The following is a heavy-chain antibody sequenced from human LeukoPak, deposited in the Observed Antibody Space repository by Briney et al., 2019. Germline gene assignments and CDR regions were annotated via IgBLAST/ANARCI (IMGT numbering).Heavy chain of an antibody. J-gene: IGHJ4*02. V-gene: IGHV1-8*01. CDR1: GYTFTSYD. CDR2: MNPNSGNT. CDR3: ARAGTAMDYFDY. D-gene: IGHD5-18*01. Sequence: ASVKVSCKASGYTFTSYDINWVRQATGQGLEWMGWMNPNSGNTGYAQKFQGRVTMTRNTSISTAYMELSSLRSEDTAVYYCARAGTAMDYFDYWGQGTLVTVSS.